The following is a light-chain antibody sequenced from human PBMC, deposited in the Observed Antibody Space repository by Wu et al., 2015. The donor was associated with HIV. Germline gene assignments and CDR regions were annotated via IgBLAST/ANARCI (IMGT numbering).Light chain of an antibody. CDR3: QQYTTSPLT. CDR2: LAS. Sequence: EIVLTQSPGTLSLSPGERATLSCRASQTLNKYQLAWYQQKPGQAPRLLIFLASNRATGVPDRFSGSGSGTDFTLTISGLEPEDFAVYYCQQYTTSPLTFGGGTRVEI. J-gene: IGKJ4*01. V-gene: IGKV3-20*01. CDR1: QTLNKYQ.